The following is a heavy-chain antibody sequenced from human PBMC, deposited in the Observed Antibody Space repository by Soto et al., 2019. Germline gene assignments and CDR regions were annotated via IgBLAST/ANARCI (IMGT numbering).Heavy chain of an antibody. J-gene: IGHJ6*03. CDR3: ARGVTVTTIYYYYYYMDV. D-gene: IGHD4-4*01. Sequence: ASVKVSCKASGYTFTSYDINWVRQATGQGLEWMGWMNPNSGNTGYAQKFQGRVTMTRNTSISTAYMELSSLRSEDTAVYYCARGVTVTTIYYYYYYMDVWGKGTTVTV. CDR1: GYTFTSYD. CDR2: MNPNSGNT. V-gene: IGHV1-8*01.